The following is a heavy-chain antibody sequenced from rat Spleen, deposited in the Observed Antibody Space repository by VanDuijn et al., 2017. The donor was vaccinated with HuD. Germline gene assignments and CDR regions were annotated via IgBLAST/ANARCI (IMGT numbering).Heavy chain of an antibody. Sequence: EVQLVESGGGLVQPGRSMKLSCAASGFTFSNYYMAWVRQAPTKGLEWVASISTGGGNTYYRDSVKGRFTISRDNTKSTLYLQMNSLRSEDTATYYCTRDRGYTADYYYRWFAYWGQGTLVTVSS. CDR2: ISTGGGNT. V-gene: IGHV5-25*01. CDR3: TRDRGYTADYYYRWFAY. CDR1: GFTFSNYY. D-gene: IGHD1-6*01. J-gene: IGHJ3*01.